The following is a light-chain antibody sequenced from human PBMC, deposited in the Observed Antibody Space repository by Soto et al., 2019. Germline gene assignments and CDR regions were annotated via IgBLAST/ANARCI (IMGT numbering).Light chain of an antibody. CDR3: CSYAGSSTWV. Sequence: QSALTQPASVSGSPGQSVTISCTGTSSDVGAYKYVSWYQQHPGKAPKLMIYEGSKRPSGVSKRFSGSKSGNTASLTISGLQAEDEADYYCCSYAGSSTWVFGGGTKLTVL. J-gene: IGLJ3*02. V-gene: IGLV2-23*01. CDR1: SSDVGAYKY. CDR2: EGS.